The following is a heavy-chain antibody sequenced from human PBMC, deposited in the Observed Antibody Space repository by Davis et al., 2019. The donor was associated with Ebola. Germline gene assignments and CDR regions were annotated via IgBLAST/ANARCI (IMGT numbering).Heavy chain of an antibody. CDR1: GFTFTSYS. D-gene: IGHD3-10*02. CDR2: INTRGDAR. V-gene: IGHV3-48*02. J-gene: IGHJ4*02. Sequence: GESLKISCVTSGFTFTSYSFNWIRQTPGKGLEWIAHINTRGDARVYADSVRSRFTISRDDAANSLSLQMDSLKHEDTAVYYCVRDYLFAFDSWGQGTPVTVSS. CDR3: VRDYLFAFDS.